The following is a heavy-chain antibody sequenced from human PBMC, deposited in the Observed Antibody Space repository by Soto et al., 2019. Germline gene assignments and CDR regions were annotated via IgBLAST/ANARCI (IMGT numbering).Heavy chain of an antibody. CDR3: TGWRETTYYGMDV. V-gene: IGHV3-48*03. Sequence: GGSLRLSCTAAGFTFSNYEMNWVRQAPGKGLEWVSYISGSGSVTTYADSVKGRFTISRDNAKNSLRLQMNSLRVEDTALYYCTGWRETTYYGMDVWGQGTTVTVSS. J-gene: IGHJ6*02. CDR1: GFTFSNYE. CDR2: ISGSGSVT. D-gene: IGHD4-17*01.